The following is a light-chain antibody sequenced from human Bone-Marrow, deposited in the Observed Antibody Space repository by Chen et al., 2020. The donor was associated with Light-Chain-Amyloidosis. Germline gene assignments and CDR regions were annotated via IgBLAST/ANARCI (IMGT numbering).Light chain of an antibody. CDR2: GSS. Sequence: VLTQSPGTLSLSPGEGVNLSCRAIQTISSNYFTWYQQKFGQAPRLLIYGSSSRATGILDRFTGNGSGTDFNRTINRLEPEDVAMYYCQQYGTSPLTFGGGTKVEIK. V-gene: IGKV3-20*01. CDR3: QQYGTSPLT. CDR1: QTISSNY. J-gene: IGKJ4*01.